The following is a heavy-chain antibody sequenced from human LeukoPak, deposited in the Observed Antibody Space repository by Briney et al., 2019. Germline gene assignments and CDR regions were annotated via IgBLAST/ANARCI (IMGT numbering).Heavy chain of an antibody. J-gene: IGHJ6*03. CDR3: AREMFYYYHYMDV. V-gene: IGHV3-48*01. Sequence: GGSLRLSCAASGFAFSDSSFNWVRQAPGKGLEWLSYISSDTSAIYYADSVKGRFTISRDNAKNSVHLQMNSLRAEDTAVYYCAREMFYYYHYMDVWGKGTTVTVSS. CDR1: GFAFSDSS. CDR2: ISSDTSAI. D-gene: IGHD3-10*02.